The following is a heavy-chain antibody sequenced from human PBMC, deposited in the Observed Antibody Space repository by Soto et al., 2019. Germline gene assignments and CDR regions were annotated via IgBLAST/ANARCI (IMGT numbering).Heavy chain of an antibody. V-gene: IGHV3-23*01. Sequence: HPGGSLRLSCAASGFTFSSYAMSWVRQAPGKGLEWVSAISGSGGSTYYADSVKGRFTISRDNSKNTLYLQMNSLRAEDTAVYYCAKSFPYYYDSSGYSNDYWGQGTLVTVSS. J-gene: IGHJ4*02. CDR3: AKSFPYYYDSSGYSNDY. CDR1: GFTFSSYA. CDR2: ISGSGGST. D-gene: IGHD3-22*01.